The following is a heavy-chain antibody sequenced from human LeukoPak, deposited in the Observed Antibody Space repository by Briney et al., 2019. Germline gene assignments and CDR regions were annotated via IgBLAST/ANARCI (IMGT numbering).Heavy chain of an antibody. Sequence: GESLQISCKGSGYSFTSYWIGWVRQMPGKGLEWMGIIYPGDSDTRYSPSFQGQVTISADKSISTAYLQWSSLKASDTAMYYCARQNYYGSGSQGGWFDPWGQGTLVTVSS. CDR3: ARQNYYGSGSQGGWFDP. V-gene: IGHV5-51*01. CDR1: GYSFTSYW. J-gene: IGHJ5*02. CDR2: IYPGDSDT. D-gene: IGHD3-10*01.